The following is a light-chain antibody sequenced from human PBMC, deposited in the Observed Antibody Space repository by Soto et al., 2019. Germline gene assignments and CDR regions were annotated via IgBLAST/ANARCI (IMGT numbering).Light chain of an antibody. V-gene: IGLV2-14*03. CDR2: DVT. Sequence: QSALTQPASVSGSPGQSITISCSGTPSDIGAYNYVSWYQHLPGKAPKVIIYDVTNRPSGVSSRFSGSKSGTTASLTISGLQAEDEAIYYCGSYTISSTLMIFGGGTKLTVL. CDR3: GSYTISSTLMI. J-gene: IGLJ2*01. CDR1: PSDIGAYNY.